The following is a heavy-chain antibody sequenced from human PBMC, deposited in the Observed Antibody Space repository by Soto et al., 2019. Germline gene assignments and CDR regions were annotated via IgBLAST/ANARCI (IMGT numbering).Heavy chain of an antibody. D-gene: IGHD3-3*01. Sequence: QVQLVQSGAEVKKPGSSVKVSCKASGGTFSSYTISWVRQAPGQGLEWMGRIIPILGIANYAQKFQGRVTITADKSTRTAYMELCSLRSEDTAVYYCARLGTYYDFWSGYYEPREKDYYYYYYMDVWGKGTTVTVSS. V-gene: IGHV1-69*02. CDR1: GGTFSSYT. CDR2: IIPILGIA. CDR3: ARLGTYYDFWSGYYEPREKDYYYYYYMDV. J-gene: IGHJ6*03.